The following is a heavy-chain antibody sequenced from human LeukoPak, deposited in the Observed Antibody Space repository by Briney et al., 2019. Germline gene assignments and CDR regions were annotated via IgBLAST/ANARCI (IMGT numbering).Heavy chain of an antibody. D-gene: IGHD3-16*01. Sequence: GGSLRLSCAASGFTFSSYAMHWVRQAPGKGLEWVAVISYDGSNKYYADSVKGRFTISRDNSKNTLYLQMNSLRAEDTAVYYCAKDDLGEGYWGQGTLVTVSS. J-gene: IGHJ4*02. CDR1: GFTFSSYA. V-gene: IGHV3-30-3*01. CDR3: AKDDLGEGY. CDR2: ISYDGSNK.